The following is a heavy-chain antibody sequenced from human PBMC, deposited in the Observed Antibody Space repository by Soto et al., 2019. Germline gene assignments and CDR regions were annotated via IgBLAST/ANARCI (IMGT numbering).Heavy chain of an antibody. CDR1: GYTFTHYY. D-gene: IGHD2-8*01. CDR3: ARPPFPGCINGVCYPCDH. V-gene: IGHV1-46*01. Sequence: GASVKVSCKTSGYTFTHYYIHWVRKAPGQGLEWMGMINPSGGSTDYAQKFQGRVTMTTDTSTTTVYMELSGLRSDDTAVYYCARPPFPGCINGVCYPCDHWGQGTLVTVSS. J-gene: IGHJ4*02. CDR2: INPSGGST.